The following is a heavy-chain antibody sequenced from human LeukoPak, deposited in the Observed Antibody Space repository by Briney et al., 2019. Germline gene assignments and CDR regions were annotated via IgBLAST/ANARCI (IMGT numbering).Heavy chain of an antibody. J-gene: IGHJ4*02. Sequence: GGSLRLSCAASGFTFSSYDMHWVRQATGKGLEWVSAIGTAGDTYYPGSVKGRFSISRENAKNSLYLQMNSLRAGDTAVYYCARGPHGDRYYFDYWGQGTLVTVSS. CDR2: IGTAGDT. CDR1: GFTFSSYD. V-gene: IGHV3-13*04. D-gene: IGHD7-27*01. CDR3: ARGPHGDRYYFDY.